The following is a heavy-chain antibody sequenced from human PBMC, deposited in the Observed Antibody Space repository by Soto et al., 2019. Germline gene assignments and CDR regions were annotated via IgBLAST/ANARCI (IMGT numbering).Heavy chain of an antibody. Sequence: QVQLQESGPGLVKPSQTLSLTCTVSGASMSSGGYYWTWIRQSPGKGLEWIGYIYYSGSTYYNPSLESRVAISLDTSRSPFSLTLHSVTAADTAIYYCARDRHNNFFDPWGQGTLVTVSS. J-gene: IGHJ5*02. V-gene: IGHV4-31*03. CDR3: ARDRHNNFFDP. CDR2: IYYSGST. CDR1: GASMSSGGYY. D-gene: IGHD6-6*01.